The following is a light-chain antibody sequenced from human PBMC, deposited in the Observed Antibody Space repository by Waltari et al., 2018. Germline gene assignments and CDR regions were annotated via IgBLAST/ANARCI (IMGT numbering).Light chain of an antibody. CDR1: SSAVGGYAF. CDR3: ASYSSSTTRVV. J-gene: IGLJ2*01. CDR2: DVN. Sequence: QSALTQPAPVSASPGESIPLSCTGTSSAVGGYAFVSWYQRHPGKAPKVLIFDVNTRPSGVPDRFSGSKSANTASLTISGLQAEDEADYYCASYSSSTTRVVFGGGTRLTV. V-gene: IGLV2-14*03.